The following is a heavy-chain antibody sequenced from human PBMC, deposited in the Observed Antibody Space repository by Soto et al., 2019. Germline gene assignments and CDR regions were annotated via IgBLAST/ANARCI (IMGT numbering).Heavy chain of an antibody. Sequence: SETLSLTCTVSGGSISSYYWSWIRQPPGKGLEWIAYTYYSGSTNYNPSLKSRVTISVDTSKNQFSLKLNFVTAADTAVYYCARLGLGYSYYNYWGRGTLVTVS. D-gene: IGHD5-18*01. CDR3: ARLGLGYSYYNY. CDR1: GGSISSYY. CDR2: TYYSGST. J-gene: IGHJ4*02. V-gene: IGHV4-59*08.